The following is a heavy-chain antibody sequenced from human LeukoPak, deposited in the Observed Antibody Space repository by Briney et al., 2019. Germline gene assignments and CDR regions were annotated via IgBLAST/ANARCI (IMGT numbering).Heavy chain of an antibody. J-gene: IGHJ3*02. CDR1: GYTFTGYY. D-gene: IGHD3-22*01. CDR3: ASHRLHRIYYDSSGYYHDACDI. Sequence: ASVKVSCKASGYTFTGYYMHWVRQAPGQGLEWMGWINPNSGGTNFAQKFQGRVTMTRDTSISTAYMELSRLTSDNKAIYYCASHRLHRIYYDSSGYYHDACDIWGQGTMVTVSS. V-gene: IGHV1-2*02. CDR2: INPNSGGT.